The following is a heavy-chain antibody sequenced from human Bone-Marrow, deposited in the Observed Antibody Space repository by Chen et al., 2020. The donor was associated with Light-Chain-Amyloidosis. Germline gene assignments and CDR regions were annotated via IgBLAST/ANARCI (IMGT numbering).Heavy chain of an antibody. D-gene: IGHD1-1*01. V-gene: IGHV1-2*02. J-gene: IGHJ4*02. CDR2: INGNTGDT. Sequence: QVQLEQSGAEVKEPGASVKVSCTASGFIFTGYYMHWVRQAPGQGLEWMGWINGNTGDTKYEQGFQGRVAITRDTSFTTLYVELRSLRPDDTAVYYCGRVLAGKSYIDDWGQGTLVTVSS. CDR1: GFIFTGYY. CDR3: GRVLAGKSYIDD.